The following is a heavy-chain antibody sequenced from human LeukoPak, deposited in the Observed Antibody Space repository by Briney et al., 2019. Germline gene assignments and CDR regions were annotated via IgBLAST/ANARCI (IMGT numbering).Heavy chain of an antibody. CDR2: IYYSGST. CDR1: GGSISSGDYY. Sequence: SQTLSLTCTVSGGSISSGDYYWSWIRQPPGKGLEWIGYIYYSGSTYYNPSLKSRVTISVDTSKNQSSLKLSSVTAADTAVYYCARVTTVVSPFDYWGQGTLVTVSS. J-gene: IGHJ4*02. CDR3: ARVTTVVSPFDY. V-gene: IGHV4-30-4*08. D-gene: IGHD4-23*01.